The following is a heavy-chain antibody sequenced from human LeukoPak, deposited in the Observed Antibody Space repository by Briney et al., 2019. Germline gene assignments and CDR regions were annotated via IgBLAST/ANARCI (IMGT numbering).Heavy chain of an antibody. D-gene: IGHD1-26*01. V-gene: IGHV1-69*05. J-gene: IGHJ1*01. CDR2: IIPIFGTA. CDR1: GGTFSSYA. CDR3: ARTKEPLAEYFQH. Sequence: SVKVSCKASGGTFSSYAISWVRQAPGQGPEWMGRIIPIFGTANYAQKFQGRVTITTGESTSTAYMELSSLRSEDTAVYYCARTKEPLAEYFQHWGQGTLVTVSS.